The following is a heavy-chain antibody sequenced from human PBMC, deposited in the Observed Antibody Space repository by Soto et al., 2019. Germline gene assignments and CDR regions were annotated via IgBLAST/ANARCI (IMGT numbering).Heavy chain of an antibody. CDR3: ARHEGNGNVWPLDY. CDR2: IHYSGST. CDR1: GDSIGTTHSY. J-gene: IGHJ4*02. Sequence: PSETLSLTCTVSGDSIGTTHSYWAWSRQSPGKGLEWIGNIHYSGSTYYMPSLRSRVTLSVDTSKNQFSLRLTSVTAEDTAVYYCARHEGNGNVWPLDYWGQGILVTVSS. D-gene: IGHD2-8*01. V-gene: IGHV4-39*01.